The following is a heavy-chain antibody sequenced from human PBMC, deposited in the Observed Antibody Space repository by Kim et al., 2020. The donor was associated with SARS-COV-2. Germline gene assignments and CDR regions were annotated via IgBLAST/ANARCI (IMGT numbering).Heavy chain of an antibody. CDR3: ARNYGFTDAFDI. Sequence: SQTLSLTCAISGDSVSSNSAAWNCIRQSPSRGLEWLGRTYYMFNWYNDYAVSVKSRITINTDTSKNQFSLQPNSVPPEHTAVYYWARNYGFTDAFDIWGQ. CDR2: TYYMFNWYN. D-gene: IGHD4-17*01. V-gene: IGHV6-1*01. J-gene: IGHJ3*02. CDR1: GDSVSSNSAA.